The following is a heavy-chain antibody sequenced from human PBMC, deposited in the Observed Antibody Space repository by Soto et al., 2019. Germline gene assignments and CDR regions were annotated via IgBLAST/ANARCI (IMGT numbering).Heavy chain of an antibody. CDR2: THHSGMT. J-gene: IGHJ5*01. Sequence: SSETLSLTCTVSGFSISSGRYWGWMRQTAGKGLEWSGSTHHSGMTYYSTSLKSRVTISVAKSKNQVSMRLRSVTAADTALYYCATHFSGAHVVESGGQGNLVT. D-gene: IGHD4-17*01. CDR1: GFSISSGRY. V-gene: IGHV4-38-2*02. CDR3: ATHFSGAHVVES.